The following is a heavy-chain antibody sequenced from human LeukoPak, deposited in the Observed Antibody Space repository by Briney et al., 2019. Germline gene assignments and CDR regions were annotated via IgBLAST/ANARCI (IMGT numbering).Heavy chain of an antibody. CDR2: IYTSGRT. J-gene: IGHJ5*02. D-gene: IGHD3-22*01. CDR1: GGSISSYY. V-gene: IGHV4-4*09. Sequence: SETLSLTCTVSGGSISSYYWSWIRQPPGKGLEWIGYIYTSGRTNYNPSLKSRVTISVDTSKNQFSLKLSSVTAADTAVYYCARVKRYDSSGYERHNWFDPWGQGTLVTVSS. CDR3: ARVKRYDSSGYERHNWFDP.